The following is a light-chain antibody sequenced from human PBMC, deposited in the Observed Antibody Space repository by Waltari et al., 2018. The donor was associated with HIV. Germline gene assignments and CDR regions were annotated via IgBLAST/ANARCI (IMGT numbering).Light chain of an antibody. V-gene: IGKV3-15*01. J-gene: IGKJ2*01. Sequence: VMTQSPLTLSVSPGQIATLSCRASQSVSSNLAWYPQKAGQTPRLLIYSASTRATGIPPRFSGSGSGTRFALTITSVQPEDVAEYYCQQYNDWPWFTFGQGTKLEIK. CDR1: QSVSSN. CDR2: SAS. CDR3: QQYNDWPWFT.